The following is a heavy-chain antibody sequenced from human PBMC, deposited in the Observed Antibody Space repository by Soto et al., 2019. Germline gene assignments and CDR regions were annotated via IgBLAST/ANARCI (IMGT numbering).Heavy chain of an antibody. J-gene: IGHJ6*02. D-gene: IGHD4-17*01. CDR1: GFTFSSYS. CDR3: ARIRTGPYPKGYGDYDGNYYYGMDV. CDR2: ISSSSSTI. V-gene: IGHV3-48*02. Sequence: GGSLRLSCAASGFTFSSYSMNWVRQAPGKGLEWVSYISSSSSTIYYADSVKGRFTISRDNAKNSLYLQMNSLRDEDTAVYYCARIRTGPYPKGYGDYDGNYYYGMDVWGQGTTVTVSS.